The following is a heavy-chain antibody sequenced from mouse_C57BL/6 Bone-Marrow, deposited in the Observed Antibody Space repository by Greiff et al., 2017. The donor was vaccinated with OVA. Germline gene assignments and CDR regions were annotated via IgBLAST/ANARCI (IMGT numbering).Heavy chain of an antibody. D-gene: IGHD2-12*01. Sequence: QVQLQQSGPGLVQPSQSLSITCTVSGFSLNSYGVHWVRQSPGKGLEWLGVIRRGGSTDDNAAFMSRLGITKNNSKSQVFFKMSSLQADDNAIYDCAKNTNDDGNAWFAYWGQGTLVTVSA. CDR2: IRRGGST. CDR3: AKNTNDDGNAWFAY. CDR1: GFSLNSYG. V-gene: IGHV2-5*01. J-gene: IGHJ3*01.